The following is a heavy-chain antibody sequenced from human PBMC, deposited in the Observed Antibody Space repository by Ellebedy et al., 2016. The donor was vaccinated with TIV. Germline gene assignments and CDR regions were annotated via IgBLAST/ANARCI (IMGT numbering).Heavy chain of an antibody. CDR3: AGAIHHDSSSGTPLDY. CDR2: INSDGSSG. D-gene: IGHD3-10*01. V-gene: IGHV3-74*01. Sequence: PGGSLRLSCVPSEFTFSYYWMHCVRHAPGERLVWVSRINSDGSSGTHAASVQGRFTISRDNAKNTLYLQMNSLRAEDTAVYYCAGAIHHDSSSGTPLDYWGQGTLVTVSS. CDR1: EFTFSYYW. J-gene: IGHJ4*02.